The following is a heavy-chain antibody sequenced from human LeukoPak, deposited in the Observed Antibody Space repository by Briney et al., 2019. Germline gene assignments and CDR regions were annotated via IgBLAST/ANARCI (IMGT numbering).Heavy chain of an antibody. CDR3: VTIDILTGYWYHFDN. Sequence: ASVKVSCKVSGYTLTELSMHWVRQAPGKGLEWMGGFDPEDGETIYAQKFQGRVTMTEDTSTDTAYMELSSLKSDDTAVYYCVTIDILTGYWYHFDNWGQGTLVTVSS. J-gene: IGHJ4*02. CDR2: FDPEDGET. D-gene: IGHD3-9*01. V-gene: IGHV1-24*01. CDR1: GYTLTELS.